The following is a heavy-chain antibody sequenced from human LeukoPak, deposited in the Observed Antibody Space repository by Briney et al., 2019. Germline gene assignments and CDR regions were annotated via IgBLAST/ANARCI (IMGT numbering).Heavy chain of an antibody. V-gene: IGHV3-23*01. CDR3: AKSGRVFDTSGYYWFPN. D-gene: IGHD3-22*01. CDR2: ISGRGANT. Sequence: GGSLRLSCATSGFTFSSYAMSWVRQAPGKGLEWVSSISGRGANTHYADSVKGRFTISGDYSKNTLNLQMNSLRAEDTAVYYCAKSGRVFDTSGYYWFPNWGQGILVTVSS. CDR1: GFTFSSYA. J-gene: IGHJ4*02.